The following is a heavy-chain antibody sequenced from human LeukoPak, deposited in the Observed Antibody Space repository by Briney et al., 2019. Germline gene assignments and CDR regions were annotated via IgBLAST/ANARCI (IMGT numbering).Heavy chain of an antibody. CDR3: AKFEFNYYYYGMDV. V-gene: IGHV3-23*01. CDR2: ISGSGGTT. Sequence: GGSLRLSCAAPGFTFSSYAMSWVRQAPGKGLEWVPAISGSGGTTYYADSVKGRFTISRDNSKNTLYLQMNSLRAEDTAVYYCAKFEFNYYYYGMDVWGQGTTVTVSS. CDR1: GFTFSSYA. D-gene: IGHD3-9*01. J-gene: IGHJ6*02.